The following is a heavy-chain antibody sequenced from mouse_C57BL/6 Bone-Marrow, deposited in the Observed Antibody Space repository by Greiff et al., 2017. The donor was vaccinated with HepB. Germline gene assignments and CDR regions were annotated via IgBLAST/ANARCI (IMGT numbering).Heavy chain of an antibody. CDR2: IHPNSGST. D-gene: IGHD1-1*01. V-gene: IGHV1-64*01. CDR3: ALGSSYSDWYFDV. Sequence: QVQLKQPGAELVKPGASVKLSCKASGYTFTSYWMHWVKQRPGQGLEWIGMIHPNSGSTNYNEKFKSKATLTVDKSSSTAYMQLSSLTSEDSAVYYCALGSSYSDWYFDVWGTGTTVTVSS. CDR1: GYTFTSYW. J-gene: IGHJ1*03.